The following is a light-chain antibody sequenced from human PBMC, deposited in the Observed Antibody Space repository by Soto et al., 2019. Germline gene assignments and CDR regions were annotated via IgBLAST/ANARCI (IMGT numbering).Light chain of an antibody. CDR2: AAS. CDR1: QRIGTY. V-gene: IGKV1-39*01. J-gene: IGKJ5*01. CDR3: HQSYSTLIT. Sequence: DIQMTQSPSSLSASVGDRVTITCRASQRIGTYLNWYQQKPGKAPKLLIYAASTLQSGVPSRFSGSGSGKDFTLTISSLHPEDFATYYCHQSYSTLITFGQGTRREI.